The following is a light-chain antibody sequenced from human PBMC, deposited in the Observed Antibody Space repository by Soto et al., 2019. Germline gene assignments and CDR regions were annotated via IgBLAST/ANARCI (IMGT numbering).Light chain of an antibody. V-gene: IGKV3-20*01. CDR1: KSVSSSF. CDR2: GAS. CDR3: QHSGTPPGA. Sequence: IVLTQSPGTLSLSPGERATLSCRAGKSVSSSFLAWYQQKPGQAPRLLIYGASSRAPGIPDRFSGSGSGTDVTRTITRLEAEDLAVYYWQHSGTPPGAFAQGTMVDIK. J-gene: IGKJ1*01.